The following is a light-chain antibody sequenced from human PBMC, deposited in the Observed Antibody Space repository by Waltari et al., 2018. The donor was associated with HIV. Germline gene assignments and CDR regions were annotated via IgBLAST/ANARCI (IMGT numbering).Light chain of an antibody. CDR2: TDD. J-gene: IGLJ3*02. CDR1: SSNIGRNS. Sequence: QSVLTQPPSASGTPGQRVTISCSGSSSNIGRNSVSWFQQLPGTAPKLLLYTDDQRPSGVPDRFSGSKSGTSGSLAISGLQSDDEADYYCATWDVSLDGWLFGGGTQLTVL. CDR3: ATWDVSLDGWL. V-gene: IGLV1-44*01.